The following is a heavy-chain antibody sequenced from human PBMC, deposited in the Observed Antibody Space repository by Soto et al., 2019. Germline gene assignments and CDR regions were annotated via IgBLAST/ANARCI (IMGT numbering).Heavy chain of an antibody. CDR2: ISYDGSNK. CDR3: ARDGDCSGGSCYSRGGYFDY. CDR1: GFTFSSYA. D-gene: IGHD2-15*01. Sequence: QVPLVESGGGVVQPGRSLRLSCAASGFTFSSYAMHWVRQAPGKGLEWVAVISYDGSNKYYEDSVKGRFTISRDNSKNTLYLQMNSLRAEDTAVYYCARDGDCSGGSCYSRGGYFDYWGQGTLVTVSS. J-gene: IGHJ4*02. V-gene: IGHV3-30-3*01.